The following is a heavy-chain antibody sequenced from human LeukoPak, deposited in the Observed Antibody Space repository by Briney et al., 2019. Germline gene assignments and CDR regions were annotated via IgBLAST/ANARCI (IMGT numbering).Heavy chain of an antibody. CDR2: IYYSGST. V-gene: IGHV4-59*01. Sequence: SETLSLTCTVSGGSISSYYWSWIRQPPGKGLEWIGYIYYSGSTNYNPSPKSRVTISVDTSKNQFSLKLSSVTAADTAVYYCARDNYYGSGSYYHWGQGTLVTVSS. CDR3: ARDNYYGSGSYYH. CDR1: GGSISSYY. D-gene: IGHD3-10*01. J-gene: IGHJ4*02.